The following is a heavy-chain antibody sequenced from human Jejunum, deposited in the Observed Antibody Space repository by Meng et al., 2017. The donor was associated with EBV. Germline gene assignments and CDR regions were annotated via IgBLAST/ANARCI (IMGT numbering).Heavy chain of an antibody. J-gene: IGHJ4*02. CDR1: GGSISSGGYS. V-gene: IGHV4-30-2*01. Sequence: QLQESGSGLVTPSETLSLTCAVSGGSISSGGYSWHWIRQPPGKGLQWIGYIYYSGSAFYNPSLKSRVTLSVDRSKNQFSLNLSSVTAADTAVYYCARGAYFDYWGQGTLVTVSS. CDR2: IYYSGSA. CDR3: ARGAYFDY.